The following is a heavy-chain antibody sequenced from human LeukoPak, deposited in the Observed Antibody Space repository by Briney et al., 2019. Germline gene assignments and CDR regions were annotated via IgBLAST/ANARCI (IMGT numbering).Heavy chain of an antibody. Sequence: PSETLSLTCAVYGGSFSGYYWSWIRQPPGKGLGWIGYIYHSGSTNYHPSLKSRVTMSVDTSKNQFSLKLSSVTAADTAVYYCARERIAAAGTRLDPWGQGTLVTVSS. D-gene: IGHD6-13*01. CDR2: IYHSGST. CDR3: ARERIAAAGTRLDP. V-gene: IGHV4-34*11. J-gene: IGHJ5*02. CDR1: GGSFSGYY.